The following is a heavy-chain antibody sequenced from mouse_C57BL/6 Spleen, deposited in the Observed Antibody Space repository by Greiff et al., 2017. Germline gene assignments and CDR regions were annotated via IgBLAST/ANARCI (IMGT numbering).Heavy chain of an antibody. J-gene: IGHJ2*01. Sequence: ESGPGLVKPSQSLSLTCSVTGYSITSGYYWNWIRQFPGNKLEWMGYISYDGSNNYNPSLKNRISITRDTSKNQFFLKLNSVTTEDTATYYCARYYYGSSNYVDYWGQGTTLTVSS. V-gene: IGHV3-6*01. D-gene: IGHD1-1*01. CDR3: ARYYYGSSNYVDY. CDR1: GYSITSGYY. CDR2: ISYDGSN.